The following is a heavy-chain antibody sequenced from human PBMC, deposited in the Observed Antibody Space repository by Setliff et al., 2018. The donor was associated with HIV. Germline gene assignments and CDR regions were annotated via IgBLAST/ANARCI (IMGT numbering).Heavy chain of an antibody. J-gene: IGHJ6*02. Sequence: SETLSLTCTVSGGSISTYYWTWIRQPPGKGLEWIGYIYTSWSTSYNPSLKSRLTISLDTSKNQFSLNLRSVTATETAVYYCASGPHQYFHFYGMDVWGQGTTVTVYS. CDR2: IYTSWST. CDR3: ASGPHQYFHFYGMDV. V-gene: IGHV4-4*09. CDR1: GGSISTYY.